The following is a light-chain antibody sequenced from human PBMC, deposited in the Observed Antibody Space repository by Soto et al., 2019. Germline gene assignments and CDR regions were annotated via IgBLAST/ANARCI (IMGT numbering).Light chain of an antibody. J-gene: IGLJ3*02. CDR3: AAWDDSLNGWV. V-gene: IGLV1-44*01. CDR2: SNN. Sequence: QSVLTQPPSASETPGQRITISCSGSSSNIGSNNVNWYQQLPGTAPKLPIYSNNQRPSGVPERFSASKSGTSASLAISGLQSEDEADYYCAAWDDSLNGWVFGGGTQLTVL. CDR1: SSNIGSNN.